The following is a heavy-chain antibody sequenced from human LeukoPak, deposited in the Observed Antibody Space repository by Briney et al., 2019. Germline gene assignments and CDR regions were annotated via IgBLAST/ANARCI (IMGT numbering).Heavy chain of an antibody. J-gene: IGHJ4*02. CDR1: GFTFSSYG. CDR3: ARGENSKTYPVSGY. D-gene: IGHD2/OR15-2a*01. CDR2: ISKDGSSK. V-gene: IGHV3-30*03. Sequence: GGSLRLSCAASGFTFSSYGMHCVRQAPGKGLEGVAVISKDGSSKYYMDSVKGRFTIPRDNSKNTLYLQMNSLRAEDTAVYYCARGENSKTYPVSGYWGQGTLVTVSS.